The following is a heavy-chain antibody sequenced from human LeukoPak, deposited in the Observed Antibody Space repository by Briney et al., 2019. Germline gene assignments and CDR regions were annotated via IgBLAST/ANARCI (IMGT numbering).Heavy chain of an antibody. V-gene: IGHV3-23*01. CDR3: ARDSSHYLGSSDY. Sequence: PGGSLRLSCVVSGFTFSSYPMGWVRQAPGKGLEWVSVISESGDVTHYADSMKGRFTISRDNTKNTLNLQMNGLRDEDTAIYYCARDSSHYLGSSDYWGQGALVTVSS. D-gene: IGHD6-6*01. CDR2: ISESGDVT. J-gene: IGHJ4*02. CDR1: GFTFSSYP.